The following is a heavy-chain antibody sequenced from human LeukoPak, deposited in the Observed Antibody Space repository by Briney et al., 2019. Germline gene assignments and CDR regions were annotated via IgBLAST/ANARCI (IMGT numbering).Heavy chain of an antibody. D-gene: IGHD6-19*01. CDR1: GFNYSSYT. J-gene: IGHJ2*01. Sequence: TGGSLRLSCAASGFNYSSYTMNWVRQAPGMGLEWLSYNSASRDITYYADSVKGRFTISRDNSKNTLYLQMNSLRAEDTAVYYCARAPDSSGWYDTFGPGPWYFDLWGRGTLVTVSS. CDR2: NSASRDIT. CDR3: ARAPDSSGWYDTFGPGPWYFDL. V-gene: IGHV3-48*01.